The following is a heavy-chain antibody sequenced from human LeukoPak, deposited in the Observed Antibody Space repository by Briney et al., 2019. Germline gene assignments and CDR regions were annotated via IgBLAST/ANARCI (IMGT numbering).Heavy chain of an antibody. Sequence: PGGSLRLSRAASGFSFSVNWMSWVRQAPGKGPEWVASIKQDGSETYYVDSVSGRFTISRDNAKNSLYLQMNSLRAEDTAVYYCAKEGYWGQGTLVTVSS. J-gene: IGHJ4*02. CDR2: IKQDGSET. CDR1: GFSFSVNW. CDR3: AKEGY. V-gene: IGHV3-7*01.